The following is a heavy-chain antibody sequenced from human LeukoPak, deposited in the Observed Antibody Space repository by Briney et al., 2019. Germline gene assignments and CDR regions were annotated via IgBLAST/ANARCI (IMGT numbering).Heavy chain of an antibody. V-gene: IGHV3-21*06. D-gene: IGHD3-10*01. CDR3: AGGLGD. CDR1: GFTFSTYS. CDR2: ISSSSSYT. J-gene: IGHJ4*02. Sequence: GGSLRLSCEASGFTFSTYSMNWVRQAPGKGLEWVSSISSSSSYTYYADSVKGRFTISRDNAKNSPYLQMNSLRVEDTAVYYCAGGLGDWGQGTLVTVSS.